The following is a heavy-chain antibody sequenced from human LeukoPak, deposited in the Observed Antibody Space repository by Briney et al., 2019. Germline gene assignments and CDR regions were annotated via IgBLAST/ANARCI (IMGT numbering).Heavy chain of an antibody. V-gene: IGHV1-18*01. CDR2: ISAYNGNT. J-gene: IGHJ4*02. D-gene: IGHD2-2*02. Sequence: ASVKVSCKASGYTFTSYGISWVRQAPGQGLEWMGWISAYNGNTNYAQKLQGRVTMTTDTSTSTAYMELRSLRSDDTAVYYCARSYCSSTSCYTSPLDYWGQGTLVTVSS. CDR1: GYTFTSYG. CDR3: ARSYCSSTSCYTSPLDY.